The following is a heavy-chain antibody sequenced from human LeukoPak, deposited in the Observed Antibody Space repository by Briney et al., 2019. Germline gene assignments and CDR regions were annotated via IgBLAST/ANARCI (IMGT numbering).Heavy chain of an antibody. CDR3: AKSYYYGSGNYYPFDY. Sequence: GGSLRLSCAASGFTFSNYVMSWVRQAPGKGLEWVSAISGSGGITYYADSVKGRFTISRDNSKNTLYLQVNSLRAEDTAIYYCAKSYYYGSGNYYPFDYWGQGTLVTVSS. CDR2: ISGSGGIT. V-gene: IGHV3-23*01. D-gene: IGHD3-10*01. J-gene: IGHJ4*02. CDR1: GFTFSNYV.